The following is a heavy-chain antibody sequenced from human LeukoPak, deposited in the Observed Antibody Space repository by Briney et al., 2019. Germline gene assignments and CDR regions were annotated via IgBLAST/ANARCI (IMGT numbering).Heavy chain of an antibody. V-gene: IGHV3-66*01. CDR2: IYTDGST. CDR3: VRGHYSNTL. Sequence: GGSLRLSCAASGFIVSSSYMSWVRQPPGKGLEWVSGIYTDGSTYYADSVQGRFTISRDNSKNTLYLQMNSLRADDTSVYYCVRGHYSNTLGGQGTLVTVSS. D-gene: IGHD4-11*01. J-gene: IGHJ4*02. CDR1: GFIVSSSY.